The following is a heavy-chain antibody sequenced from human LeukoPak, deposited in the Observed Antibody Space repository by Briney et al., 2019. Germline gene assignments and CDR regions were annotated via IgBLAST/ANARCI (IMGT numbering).Heavy chain of an antibody. CDR1: GGSISNSNYY. J-gene: IGHJ3*02. CDR2: IFYSGAT. V-gene: IGHV4-39*07. D-gene: IGHD4-23*01. CDR3: ARGGTAVIAPYAFDI. Sequence: SETLSLTCTVSGGSISNSNYYWGWSRQPPGKGLEWIGNIFYSGATYYNPSVKSRVAMSVDTSKKQFSLKLSSLTAADTAVYYCARGGTAVIAPYAFDIWGQGTMVTVSS.